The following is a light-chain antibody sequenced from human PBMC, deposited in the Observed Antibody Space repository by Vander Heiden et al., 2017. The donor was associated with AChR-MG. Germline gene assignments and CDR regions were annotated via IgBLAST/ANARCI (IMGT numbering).Light chain of an antibody. V-gene: IGKV1-13*02. Sequence: AIQLTQSPSSLSASVGDRVTITCRASQGISSALAWYQQKPGKAPKLLIYDASSLESGVPSRFSGSGSGTDFTLTISSLQPEDFATYYCQQCNSYPRAFTFGPGTKVDIK. CDR2: DAS. J-gene: IGKJ3*01. CDR3: QQCNSYPRAFT. CDR1: QGISSA.